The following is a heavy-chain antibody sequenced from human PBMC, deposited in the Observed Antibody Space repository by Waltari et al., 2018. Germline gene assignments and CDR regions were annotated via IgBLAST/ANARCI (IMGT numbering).Heavy chain of an antibody. CDR2: ISSSSSTI. CDR3: ARDPSSGGFSVYYYYGMDV. Sequence: EVQLVESGGGLVQPGGSLRLSCAASGFTFSSYSMNWVRQAPGKGLEWVSYISSSSSTIYDADSVKGRFTISRDNAKNSLYLQMNSLRAEDTAVYYCARDPSSGGFSVYYYYGMDVWGQGTTVTVSS. D-gene: IGHD2-15*01. V-gene: IGHV3-48*01. CDR1: GFTFSSYS. J-gene: IGHJ6*02.